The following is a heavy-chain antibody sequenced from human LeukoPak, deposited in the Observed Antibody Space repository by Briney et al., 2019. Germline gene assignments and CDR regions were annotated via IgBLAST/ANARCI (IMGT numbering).Heavy chain of an antibody. CDR3: AKRRVYCSSTSCYYFDY. V-gene: IGHV1-46*01. Sequence: VASVKVSCKASGYTFTSYYMHWVRQAPGQGLEWMGIINPSGGSTSYAQKFQGRVTMTRDTSTSTVYMELSSLRSEDTAVYYCAKRRVYCSSTSCYYFDYWGQGTLVTVSS. D-gene: IGHD2-2*01. CDR1: GYTFTSYY. J-gene: IGHJ4*02. CDR2: INPSGGST.